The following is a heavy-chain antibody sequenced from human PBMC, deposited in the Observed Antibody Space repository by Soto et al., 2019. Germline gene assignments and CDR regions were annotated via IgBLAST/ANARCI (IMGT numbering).Heavy chain of an antibody. D-gene: IGHD6-19*01. CDR1: GYNFNSYW. CDR3: ARHGAVNLGARVSGRDFYYYGMDV. CDR2: IDPGYSNT. J-gene: IGHJ6*02. Sequence: PGESLKISCKGSGYNFNSYWIGWVRQVPGKGLEWMGIIDPGYSNTKYSPSFRGQVTISADKSISTASLQWSSLKAPDSAMYVCARHGAVNLGARVSGRDFYYYGMDVWGQGTAVTVSS. V-gene: IGHV5-51*01.